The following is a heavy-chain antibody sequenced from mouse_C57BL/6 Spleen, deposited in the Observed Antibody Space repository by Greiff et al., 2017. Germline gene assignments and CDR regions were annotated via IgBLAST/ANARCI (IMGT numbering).Heavy chain of an antibody. Sequence: QVQLQQSGAELVRPGTSVKVSCKASGYAFTNYLIEWVKQRPGQGLEWIGVINPGSGGTNYNEKFKGKATLTADKSSSTAYMQLSSLTSEDSAVXFCARSPRYYGSSPYYAMDYWGQGTSVTVSS. V-gene: IGHV1-54*01. D-gene: IGHD1-1*01. CDR2: INPGSGGT. CDR1: GYAFTNYL. J-gene: IGHJ4*01. CDR3: ARSPRYYGSSPYYAMDY.